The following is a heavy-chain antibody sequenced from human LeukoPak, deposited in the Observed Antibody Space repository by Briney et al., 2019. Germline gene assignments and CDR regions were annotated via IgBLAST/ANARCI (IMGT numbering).Heavy chain of an antibody. Sequence: GGSLRLSCAASGFTFSSYGMNWVRQAPGMGQEWVSHISSSSTTKYYADSVKGRFTISRDSARNSLYLEMHSLRAEDTAVYYCARDLKAYSSSGGVDYWGQGTLVTVSS. CDR1: GFTFSSYG. J-gene: IGHJ4*02. V-gene: IGHV3-48*01. CDR3: ARDLKAYSSSGGVDY. D-gene: IGHD6-13*01. CDR2: ISSSSTTK.